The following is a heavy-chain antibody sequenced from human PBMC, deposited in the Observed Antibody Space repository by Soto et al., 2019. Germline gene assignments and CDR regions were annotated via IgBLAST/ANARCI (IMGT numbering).Heavy chain of an antibody. D-gene: IGHD6-19*01. J-gene: IGHJ6*02. CDR2: ISYDGSNK. CDR1: GFTFSSYG. V-gene: IGHV3-30*18. Sequence: QVQLVESGGGVVQPGRSLRLSCAASGFTFSSYGMHWVRQAPGKGLEWVAVISYDGSNKYYADSVKGRFTISRDNSKHTLYLQMNSLRAEDTAVYYCAKDQYSSGWFSYYYYGMDVWGQGTTVTVSS. CDR3: AKDQYSSGWFSYYYYGMDV.